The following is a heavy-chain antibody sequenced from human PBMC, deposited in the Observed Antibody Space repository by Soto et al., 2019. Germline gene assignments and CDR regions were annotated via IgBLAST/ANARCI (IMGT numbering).Heavy chain of an antibody. Sequence: SETLSLTCTVSGGSISSSSYYWGWIRQPPGKGLEWIGSIYYSGSTYYNPSLKSRVTISVDTSKNQFSLKLSSVTAADTAVYYCARHTADYYDSSGSLYFDYWGQGTLVTVSS. CDR1: GGSISSSSYY. CDR3: ARHTADYYDSSGSLYFDY. J-gene: IGHJ4*02. D-gene: IGHD3-22*01. CDR2: IYYSGST. V-gene: IGHV4-39*01.